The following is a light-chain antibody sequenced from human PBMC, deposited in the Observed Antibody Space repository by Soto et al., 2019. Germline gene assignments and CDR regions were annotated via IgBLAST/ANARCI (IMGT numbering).Light chain of an antibody. J-gene: IGKJ5*01. Sequence: EIVLTQSPGTLSLSPGERVTLSCRASQSLRNNYLAWYQQKPGQAPRLLFGGASIRATGIPDRFSGSGSGTDYTLTINRLEPEDFAVYWCQQYGSSPVTFGQGTRLEIK. CDR2: GAS. CDR1: QSLRNNY. CDR3: QQYGSSPVT. V-gene: IGKV3-20*01.